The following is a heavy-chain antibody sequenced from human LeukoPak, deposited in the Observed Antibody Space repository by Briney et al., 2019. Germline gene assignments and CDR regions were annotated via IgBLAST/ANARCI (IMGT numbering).Heavy chain of an antibody. CDR3: ARDLYGSGSYLGY. Sequence: SETLSLTCTVSGGSISSYYWSLIRQPPGKGLEWIGYIYYSGSTNYNPSLKSRVTISVDTSKNQFSLKLSSVTAADTAVYYCARDLYGSGSYLGYWGQGTLVTVSS. V-gene: IGHV4-59*01. D-gene: IGHD3-10*01. J-gene: IGHJ4*02. CDR2: IYYSGST. CDR1: GGSISSYY.